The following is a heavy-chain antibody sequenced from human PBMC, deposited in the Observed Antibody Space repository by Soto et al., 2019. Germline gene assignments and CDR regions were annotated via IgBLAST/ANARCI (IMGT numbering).Heavy chain of an antibody. J-gene: IGHJ4*02. D-gene: IGHD6-6*01. CDR1: GFTFTSSA. Sequence: ASVKVSCKASGFTFTSSAVQWVRQARGQRLEWIGWIVVGSGNTNYAQKFQERVTITRDMSTSTAYMELSSLRSEDTAVYYCAKSGPEYSSSSDYWGQGTLVTVSS. V-gene: IGHV1-58*01. CDR3: AKSGPEYSSSSDY. CDR2: IVVGSGNT.